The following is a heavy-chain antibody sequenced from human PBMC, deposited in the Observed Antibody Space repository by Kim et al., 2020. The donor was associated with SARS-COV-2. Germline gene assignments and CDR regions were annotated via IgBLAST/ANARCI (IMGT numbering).Heavy chain of an antibody. CDR3: ARQVRTYDFWSGYPSP. D-gene: IGHD3-3*01. V-gene: IGHV5-51*01. CDR2: IYPGDSDT. J-gene: IGHJ5*02. Sequence: GESLKISCKGSGYSFTSYWIGWVRQMPGKGLEWMGIIYPGDSDTRYSPSFQGQVTISADKSISTAYLQWSTLKASDTAMYYCARQVRTYDFWSGYPSPWGQGTLVTVSS. CDR1: GYSFTSYW.